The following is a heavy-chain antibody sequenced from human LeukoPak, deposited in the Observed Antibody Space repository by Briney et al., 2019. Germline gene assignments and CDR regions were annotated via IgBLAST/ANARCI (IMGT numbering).Heavy chain of an antibody. CDR1: GGTFSSYA. CDR3: ARGREYSCSSGYDY. D-gene: IGHD6-6*01. Sequence: SVRVSCKASGGTFSSYAISWVRQAPGQGLEWMGGIIPIFGTANYAQKFQGRVTITADESTSTAYMELSSLRSEDTAVYYCARGREYSCSSGYDYWGQGTLVTVSS. V-gene: IGHV1-69*13. CDR2: IIPIFGTA. J-gene: IGHJ4*02.